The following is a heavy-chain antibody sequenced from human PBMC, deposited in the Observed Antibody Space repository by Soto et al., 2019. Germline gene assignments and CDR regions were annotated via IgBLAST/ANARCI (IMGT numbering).Heavy chain of an antibody. V-gene: IGHV1-3*01. CDR2: INAGNGNT. CDR1: GYTFTSYA. D-gene: IGHD1-26*01. CDR3: ARDVGATGD. J-gene: IGHJ4*02. Sequence: QVQLVQSGAEVKKPGASVKVSCKASGYTFTSYAMHWVRQATGQRLEWMGGINAGNGNTKYSQKFQGRVTITRDTSASTAYMELSSLGSEDAAFYYCARDVGATGDWGQGTLVTVSS.